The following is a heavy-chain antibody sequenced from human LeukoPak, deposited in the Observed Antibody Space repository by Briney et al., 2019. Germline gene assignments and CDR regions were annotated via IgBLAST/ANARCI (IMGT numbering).Heavy chain of an antibody. Sequence: GGSLRLSCAASGLSFSSYAMSRVRQAPGKGLEWVSVISSSADSTYYADSVKGRFTISRDNSKNMLYLQMHSLRAEDTAVYYCAREDGMDVWGKGTTVTVSS. CDR1: GLSFSSYA. J-gene: IGHJ6*04. CDR3: AREDGMDV. V-gene: IGHV3-23*01. CDR2: ISSSADST.